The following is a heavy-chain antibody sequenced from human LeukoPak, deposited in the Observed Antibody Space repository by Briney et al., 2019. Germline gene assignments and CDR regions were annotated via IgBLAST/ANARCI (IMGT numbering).Heavy chain of an antibody. V-gene: IGHV4-34*01. J-gene: IGHJ3*02. CDR3: ARLPGGLKYYYDSSGYYYPTVDAFDI. Sequence: SETLSLTCAVYGGSFSGYYWSWIRQPPGKGLEWIGEINHSGSTNYNPSPKSRVTISVDTSKNQFSLKLSSVTAADTAVYYCARLPGGLKYYYDSSGYYYPTVDAFDIWGQGTTVTVSS. CDR2: INHSGST. D-gene: IGHD3-22*01. CDR1: GGSFSGYY.